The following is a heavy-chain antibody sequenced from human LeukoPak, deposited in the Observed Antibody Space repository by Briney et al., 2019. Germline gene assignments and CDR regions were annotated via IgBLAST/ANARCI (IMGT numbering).Heavy chain of an antibody. V-gene: IGHV1-2*02. CDR1: GYTFTGYY. D-gene: IGHD3-22*01. CDR3: ASRSYDSSGYPYYYYYYGMDV. J-gene: IGHJ6*02. CDR2: INPNSGGT. Sequence: GASVKVSCKASGYTFTGYYMHWVRQAPGQGLEWMGWINPNSGGTNYAQKFQGRVTMTRDTSISTAYMELSRLRSDDTAVYYCASRSYDSSGYPYYYYYYGMDVWGQGTTVTVSS.